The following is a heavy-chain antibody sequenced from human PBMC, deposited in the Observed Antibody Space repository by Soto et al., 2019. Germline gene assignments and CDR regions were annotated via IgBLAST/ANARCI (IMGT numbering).Heavy chain of an antibody. CDR1: GFTLSSYA. CDR3: ARDWTSSSSD. CDR2: ISYDGSNK. D-gene: IGHD6-6*01. J-gene: IGHJ4*02. Sequence: QVQLVESGGGVVQPGRSLRLSCAASGFTLSSYAMHWVRQAPGKGLEWVAVISYDGSNKYYADSVKGRFTISRDNSKNTLYLQMNSLRAEDTAVYYCARDWTSSSSDWGQGTLVTVSS. V-gene: IGHV3-30-3*01.